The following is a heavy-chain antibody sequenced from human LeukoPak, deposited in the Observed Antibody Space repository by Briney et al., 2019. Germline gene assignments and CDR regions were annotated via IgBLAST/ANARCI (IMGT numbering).Heavy chain of an antibody. CDR1: GYRFTSYW. D-gene: IGHD6-19*01. J-gene: IGHJ4*02. V-gene: IGHV5-51*01. Sequence: GESLKISCKGSGYRFTSYWIGWVRQMPGKGLEWMGIIYPGDSDTGYGPSFQGQVTISADKSISTAYLQWSSLKASDTAMYYCARRWEGWSVDYWGQGTLVIVSS. CDR3: ARRWEGWSVDY. CDR2: IYPGDSDT.